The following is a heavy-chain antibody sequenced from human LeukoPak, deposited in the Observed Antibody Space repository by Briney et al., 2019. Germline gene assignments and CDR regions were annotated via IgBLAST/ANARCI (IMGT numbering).Heavy chain of an antibody. D-gene: IGHD1-14*01. CDR3: AKQRSVSTEFSDY. CDR1: GYTFTSYD. CDR2: MNPNSGNT. J-gene: IGHJ4*02. V-gene: IGHV1-8*01. Sequence: GASVKVSCKASGYTFTSYDINWVRQATGQGLEWMGWMNPNSGNTGYAQKFQGRVTMTRNTSISTAYMELNSLRAEDTAVYYCAKQRSVSTEFSDYWGQGTLVTVSS.